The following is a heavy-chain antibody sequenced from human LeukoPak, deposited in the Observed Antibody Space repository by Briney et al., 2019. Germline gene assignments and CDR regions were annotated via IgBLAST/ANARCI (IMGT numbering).Heavy chain of an antibody. Sequence: ASVKVSCKASGYTFTGYYMHWVRQAPGQGLEWMGWINPNSGGTSYAQKFQGRVTMTRDTSISTAYMELSGLRSDDTAVYYCAREGYYYDSSNYSRYFDYWGQGTLVTVSS. D-gene: IGHD3-22*01. CDR1: GYTFTGYY. V-gene: IGHV1-2*02. J-gene: IGHJ4*02. CDR3: AREGYYYDSSNYSRYFDY. CDR2: INPNSGGT.